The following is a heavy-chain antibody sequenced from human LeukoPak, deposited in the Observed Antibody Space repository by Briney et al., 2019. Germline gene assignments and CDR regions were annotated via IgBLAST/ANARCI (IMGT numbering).Heavy chain of an antibody. CDR3: ARGRTYRPPHFDY. CDR1: GYTFTSYA. CDR2: INAGNGNT. Sequence: ASVKVSCKASGYTFTSYAMHWVRQAPGQRLEWMGWINAGNGNTKYSRKFQGRVTITRDTSASTAYMELSSLRSEDTAVYYCARGRTYRPPHFDYWGQGTLVTVSS. J-gene: IGHJ4*02. V-gene: IGHV1-3*01. D-gene: IGHD2-2*01.